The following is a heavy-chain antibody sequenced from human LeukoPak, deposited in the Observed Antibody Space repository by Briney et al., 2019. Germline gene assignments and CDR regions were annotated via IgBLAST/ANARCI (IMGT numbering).Heavy chain of an antibody. D-gene: IGHD3-22*01. CDR1: GYTFTGYN. J-gene: IGHJ6*03. Sequence: GASVKVSCKASGYTFTGYNIHWVRQAPGQGLEWMGWINPHNGDTNFAQKFQGRVTMTRDTSISTAYMEVSGLRSDDTAVYYCGRVVVAMGYYYYMDVWGKGTTVTVSS. V-gene: IGHV1-2*02. CDR3: GRVVVAMGYYYYMDV. CDR2: INPHNGDT.